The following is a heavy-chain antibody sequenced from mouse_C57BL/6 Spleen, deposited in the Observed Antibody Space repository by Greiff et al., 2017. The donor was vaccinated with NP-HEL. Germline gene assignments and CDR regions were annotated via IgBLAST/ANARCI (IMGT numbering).Heavy chain of an antibody. CDR2: IDPEDGET. CDR1: GFNIKDSY. J-gene: IGHJ2*01. D-gene: IGHD1-1*01. Sequence: EVQLQQPGAELVKPGASVKLSCTASGFNIKDSYMHWVKQRTEQGLEWIGRIDPEDGETKYAPNFQGKATITADTSSNTAYLQLSSLTSEDTAVYYCARDGSSYGYWGQGTTLTVSS. CDR3: ARDGSSYGY. V-gene: IGHV14-2*01.